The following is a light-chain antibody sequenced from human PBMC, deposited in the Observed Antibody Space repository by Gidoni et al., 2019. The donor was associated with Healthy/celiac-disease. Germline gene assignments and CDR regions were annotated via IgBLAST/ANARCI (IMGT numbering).Light chain of an antibody. CDR1: SSNIGAGYD. V-gene: IGLV1-40*01. CDR3: QSYDSSLSGSEV. Sequence: QSVLTHPPSVSGAPGQRGTISCTGSSSNIGAGYDVHWYQQLPGTAPKLLIYGNSNRPSGVPDRFSGSKSGTAASLAITGLQAEDEADYYCQSYDSSLSGSEVFGGGTKLTVL. J-gene: IGLJ2*01. CDR2: GNS.